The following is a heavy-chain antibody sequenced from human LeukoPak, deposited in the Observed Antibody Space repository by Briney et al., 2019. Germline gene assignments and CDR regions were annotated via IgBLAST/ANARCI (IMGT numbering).Heavy chain of an antibody. J-gene: IGHJ4*02. V-gene: IGHV4-59*01. CDR3: ARGGRYFDWLVYFDY. CDR2: IYYSGTT. CDR1: NGSLTTYY. Sequence: PSETLSLTCTVSNGSLTTYYWSWIRQPPGKGLEWIGYIYYSGTTNRNPSLTSRVTMSLDTSKNQFSLKLSSVTAADTAVYYCARGGRYFDWLVYFDYWGQGTLVTVSS. D-gene: IGHD3-9*01.